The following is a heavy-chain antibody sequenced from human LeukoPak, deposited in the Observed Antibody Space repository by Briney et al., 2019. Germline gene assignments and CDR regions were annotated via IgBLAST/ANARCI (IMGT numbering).Heavy chain of an antibody. Sequence: SETLSLTCTVSGASIRSDYWSWIRQPAGKGLEWIGCIYTSGSTNYNPSLKSRVTMSVDTSKNQFSLKLSSVTAADTAVYYCAREARGVISGFDYWGQGTLVTVSS. D-gene: IGHD3-10*01. CDR2: IYTSGST. J-gene: IGHJ4*02. CDR3: AREARGVISGFDY. CDR1: GASIRSDY. V-gene: IGHV4-4*07.